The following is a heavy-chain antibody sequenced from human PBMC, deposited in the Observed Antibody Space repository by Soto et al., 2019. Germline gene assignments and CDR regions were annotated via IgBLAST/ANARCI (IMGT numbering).Heavy chain of an antibody. CDR1: GLTFNVYA. Sequence: GGSLRLSCAASGLTFNVYAMTWARQPPGKGLKWVAVISYDGSNKYYADSVRGRFTISRDSSQNTVFLQMSSLRAEDTAVYYCTARLTPPAYYGMDVWGQGTTVTVSS. J-gene: IGHJ6*02. V-gene: IGHV3-30*14. CDR2: ISYDGSNK. CDR3: TARLTPPAYYGMDV.